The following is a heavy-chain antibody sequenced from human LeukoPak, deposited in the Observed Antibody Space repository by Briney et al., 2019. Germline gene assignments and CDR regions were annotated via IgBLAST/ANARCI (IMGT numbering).Heavy chain of an antibody. J-gene: IGHJ6*02. D-gene: IGHD2-15*01. Sequence: GRSLRLSCAASGFTFSSYALHWVRQAPGRGLEWVSVISYDGSNKYYADSVKGRFAISRDNSKSTLFLQMNSLRAEDTAVYYCARDIVVAAATPGFYYYGMDVWGQGTTVTVSS. CDR3: ARDIVVAAATPGFYYYGMDV. CDR2: ISYDGSNK. V-gene: IGHV3-30*09. CDR1: GFTFSSYA.